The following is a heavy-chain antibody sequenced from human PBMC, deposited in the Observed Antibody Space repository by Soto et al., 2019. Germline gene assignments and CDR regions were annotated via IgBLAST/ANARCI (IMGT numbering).Heavy chain of an antibody. J-gene: IGHJ3*02. V-gene: IGHV3-7*01. CDR3: ARDSIAAADGDAFDI. CDR2: IKQDGSEK. Sequence: GGSLRLSCAASGFTFSSSWMSWVRQAPGKGLEWVANIKQDGSEKYYVDSVKGRFTISRDNAKNSLYLQMNSLRAEDTAVYYCARDSIAAADGDAFDIWGQGTMVTVSS. D-gene: IGHD6-13*01. CDR1: GFTFSSSW.